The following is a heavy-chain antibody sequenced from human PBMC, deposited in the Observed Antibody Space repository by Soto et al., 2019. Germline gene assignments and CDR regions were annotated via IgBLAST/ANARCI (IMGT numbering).Heavy chain of an antibody. CDR3: AGSLDWGYCSSVSCAIDY. J-gene: IGHJ4*01. V-gene: IGHV4-31*03. D-gene: IGHD2-2*01. Sequence: SETLSLTCTVSGGSISSGGYYWSWIRQHPGKGLEWIGYIYYSGSTYYNPSLKSRVTISVDTSKNQFSLKLSSVTAADTAVYYCAGSLDWGYCSSVSCAIDYWGHGTLVTVSS. CDR2: IYYSGST. CDR1: GGSISSGGYY.